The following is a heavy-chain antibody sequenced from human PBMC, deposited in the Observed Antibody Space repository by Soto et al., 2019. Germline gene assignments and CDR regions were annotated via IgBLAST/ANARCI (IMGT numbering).Heavy chain of an antibody. CDR2: IYRTGST. CDR1: GGSFTSNNW. D-gene: IGHD1-7*01. J-gene: IGHJ4*02. V-gene: IGHV4-4*02. Sequence: SETLSLTCAVSGGSFTSNNWWTWVRQPPGQGLEWIGEIYRTGSTNYNPSLKSRVTISLDKSENQFSLKVTSLTAADAAVYYCASRDPGTSVDYWGQGTLVTVSS. CDR3: ASRDPGTSVDY.